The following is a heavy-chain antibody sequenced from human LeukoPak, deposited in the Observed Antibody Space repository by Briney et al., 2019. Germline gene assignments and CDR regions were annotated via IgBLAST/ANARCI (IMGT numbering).Heavy chain of an antibody. V-gene: IGHV3-7*01. Sequence: GGSLRLSCAASGFTFSSYWMSWVRQAPGKGLEWVANIKQDGSEKYYVDSVKGRFTTSRDNAKNSLYLQMNSLRAEDTAVYYCARAAGSMIMDYWGQGTLVTVSS. CDR1: GFTFSSYW. CDR3: ARAAGSMIMDY. D-gene: IGHD3-22*01. J-gene: IGHJ4*02. CDR2: IKQDGSEK.